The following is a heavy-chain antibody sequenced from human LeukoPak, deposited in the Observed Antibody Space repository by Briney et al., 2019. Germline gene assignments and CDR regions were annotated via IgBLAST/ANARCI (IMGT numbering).Heavy chain of an antibody. D-gene: IGHD3-9*01. V-gene: IGHV1-2*02. CDR2: INPNSGGT. Sequence: ASVKVSCKASGYTFTGYYMHWVRQAPGQGLEWMGWINPNSGGTSYAQKFQGRVTMTRDMSTSTVYMELSSLRSEDTAVYYCARGYYDIHVDYWGQGTLVTVSS. J-gene: IGHJ4*02. CDR3: ARGYYDIHVDY. CDR1: GYTFTGYY.